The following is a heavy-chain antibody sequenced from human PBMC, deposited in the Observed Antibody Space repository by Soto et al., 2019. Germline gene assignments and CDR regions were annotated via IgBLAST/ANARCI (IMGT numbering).Heavy chain of an antibody. CDR3: ARDEALVGELTYGMDV. Sequence: GGSLRLSCAASGFTFSSYGMHWVRQAPGKGLEWVAVIWYDGSNKYYADSVKGRFTISRDNSKNTLYLQMNSLRAEDTAVYYCARDEALVGELTYGMDVWGQGTTVTVSS. CDR2: IWYDGSNK. V-gene: IGHV3-33*01. CDR1: GFTFSSYG. J-gene: IGHJ6*02. D-gene: IGHD3-16*01.